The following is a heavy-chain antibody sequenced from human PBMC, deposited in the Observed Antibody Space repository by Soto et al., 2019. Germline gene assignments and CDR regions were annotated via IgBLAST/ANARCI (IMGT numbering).Heavy chain of an antibody. CDR1: GGTFSSYA. Sequence: QVQLVQSGAEVKKPGSSVKVSCKASGGTFSSYAISWVRQAPGQGLEWMGGIIPIFGTANYAQKFQGRVTITADKSTSTDYMELSSLRSEDTAVYYCARGGYGSGSYLYYFDYWGQGTLVTVSS. V-gene: IGHV1-69*06. CDR2: IIPIFGTA. D-gene: IGHD3-10*01. CDR3: ARGGYGSGSYLYYFDY. J-gene: IGHJ4*02.